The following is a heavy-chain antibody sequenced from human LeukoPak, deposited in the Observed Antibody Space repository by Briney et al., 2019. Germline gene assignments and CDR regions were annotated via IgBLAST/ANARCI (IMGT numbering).Heavy chain of an antibody. CDR2: ISYDGSNK. Sequence: GRSLRLSCAASGFTFSSYAMHWVRQAPGEGLEWVAVISYDGSNKYYADSVKGRFTISRDNSKNTLYLQMNSLRAEDTAVYYCARDGPFDSSGYYGYWGQGTLVTVSS. CDR1: GFTFSSYA. CDR3: ARDGPFDSSGYYGY. V-gene: IGHV3-30-3*01. D-gene: IGHD3-22*01. J-gene: IGHJ4*02.